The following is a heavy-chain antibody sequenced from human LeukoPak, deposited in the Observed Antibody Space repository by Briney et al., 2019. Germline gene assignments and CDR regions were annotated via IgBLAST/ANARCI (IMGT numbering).Heavy chain of an antibody. Sequence: GGSPRLSCAASGFTFSSYSMNWVRQAPGKGLEWVSSISSSSSYIYYADSVKGRFTISRDNAKNSLYLQMNSLRAEDTAVYYCAREGTYYDILTGSSGLDYWGQGTLVTVSS. CDR3: AREGTYYDILTGSSGLDY. V-gene: IGHV3-21*01. D-gene: IGHD3-9*01. J-gene: IGHJ4*02. CDR1: GFTFSSYS. CDR2: ISSSSSYI.